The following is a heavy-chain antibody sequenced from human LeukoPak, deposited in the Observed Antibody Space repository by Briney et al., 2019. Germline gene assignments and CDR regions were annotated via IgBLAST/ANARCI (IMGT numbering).Heavy chain of an antibody. D-gene: IGHD1-26*01. Sequence: GGSLRLSCVASGFTFSSYAMSWVRQAPGKGLEWVSGISGSGGSTYYADSVKGRFTISRDNSKNTLYLQMNSLRAEDTAVYYCANQGDLDAFDIWGQGTMVTVSS. CDR3: ANQGDLDAFDI. CDR1: GFTFSSYA. J-gene: IGHJ3*02. V-gene: IGHV3-23*01. CDR2: ISGSGGST.